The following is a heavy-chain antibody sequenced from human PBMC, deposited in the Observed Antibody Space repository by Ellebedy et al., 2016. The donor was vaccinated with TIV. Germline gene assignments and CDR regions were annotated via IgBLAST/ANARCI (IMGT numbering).Heavy chain of an antibody. J-gene: IGHJ4*02. V-gene: IGHV4-59*01. Sequence: SETLSLTCSVSGGSITGYYWNWIRQSPGKGLEWIGFVFHNGRSKYNPSLESRLTLSVDTSKDHFSLRLSSVAAADTALYYCAGVRGGRRPFDYWGQGALVTVSS. CDR3: AGVRGGRRPFDY. CDR1: GGSITGYY. CDR2: VFHNGRS. D-gene: IGHD2-15*01.